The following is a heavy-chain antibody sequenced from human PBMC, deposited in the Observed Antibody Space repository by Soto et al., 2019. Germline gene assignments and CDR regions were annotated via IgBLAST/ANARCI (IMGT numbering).Heavy chain of an antibody. V-gene: IGHV4-38-2*02. D-gene: IGHD3-22*01. CDR1: GYSISSGYY. CDR3: ARESSGYSDY. CDR2: IYHSGST. Sequence: RSLTCAVSGYSISSGYYWGWIRQPPGKGLEWIGSIYHSGSTYYNPSLKSRVTISVDTSKNQFSLKLSSVTAADTAVYYCARESSGYSDYWGQGTLVTVSS. J-gene: IGHJ4*02.